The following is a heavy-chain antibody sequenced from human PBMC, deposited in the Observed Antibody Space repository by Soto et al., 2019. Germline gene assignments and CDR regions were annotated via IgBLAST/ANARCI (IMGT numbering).Heavy chain of an antibody. CDR3: ARALYCSGASCFSYYYHYMDV. Sequence: GASVKVSCKASGYTFTSHGSGWVRQAPGQGLEWMGWISGYSGHTNYAQKLQGRVTMTTDTSTTTAYMELRSLRSDDTAVYYCARALYCSGASCFSYYYHYMDVWGKGTTVTVSS. D-gene: IGHD2-15*01. J-gene: IGHJ6*03. CDR1: GYTFTSHG. CDR2: ISGYSGHT. V-gene: IGHV1-18*01.